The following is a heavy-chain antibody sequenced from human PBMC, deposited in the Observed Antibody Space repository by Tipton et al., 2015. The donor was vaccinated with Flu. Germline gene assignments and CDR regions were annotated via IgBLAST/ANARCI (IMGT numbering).Heavy chain of an antibody. J-gene: IGHJ6*02. D-gene: IGHD3-10*01. CDR2: IHKTGST. CDR3: ARDQGFGGGLSYDYYVLDV. V-gene: IGHV4-38-2*02. CDR1: GDSIGSAYY. Sequence: TLSLTCSVSGDSIGSAYYWAWIRQPPGKGLEWIGNIHKTGSTYYNPSLSSRVTISVDTSRNQFSLRLSSVTAADTAVYYCARDQGFGGGLSYDYYVLDVWGQGP.